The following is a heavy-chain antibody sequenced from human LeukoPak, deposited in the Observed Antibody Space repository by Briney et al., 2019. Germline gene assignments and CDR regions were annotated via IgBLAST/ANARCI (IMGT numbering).Heavy chain of an antibody. CDR1: GGTFSSYA. CDR2: IIPIFGTA. D-gene: IGHD6-25*01. Sequence: RASVKVSCKASGGTFSSYAISWVRQAPGQGLEWMGGIIPIFGTANYAQKFQGRVTITADESTSTAYMELSSLRSEGTAVYYCARVGIAAAGTSHWGQGTLVTVSS. J-gene: IGHJ4*02. V-gene: IGHV1-69*13. CDR3: ARVGIAAAGTSH.